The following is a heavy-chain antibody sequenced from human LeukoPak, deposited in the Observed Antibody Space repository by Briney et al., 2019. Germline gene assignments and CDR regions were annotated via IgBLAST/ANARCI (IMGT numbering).Heavy chain of an antibody. Sequence: SETLSLTCAAYGGSFSGYYWSWIRQPPGKGLEWIGEINHSGSTNYNPSLKSRVTISVDTSKNQFSLKLSSVTAADTAVYYCARMGIAAAGIVPWGQGTLVTVSS. D-gene: IGHD6-13*01. CDR1: GGSFSGYY. J-gene: IGHJ5*02. CDR2: INHSGST. V-gene: IGHV4-34*01. CDR3: ARMGIAAAGIVP.